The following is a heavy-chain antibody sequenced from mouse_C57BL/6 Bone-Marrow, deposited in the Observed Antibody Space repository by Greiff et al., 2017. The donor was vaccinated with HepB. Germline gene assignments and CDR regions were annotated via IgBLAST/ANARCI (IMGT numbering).Heavy chain of an antibody. J-gene: IGHJ1*03. CDR1: GFNIKDDY. V-gene: IGHV14-4*01. CDR3: TIIWYFDV. D-gene: IGHD2-4*01. Sequence: EVQLQQSGAELVRPGASVKLSCTASGFNIKDDYMHWVKQRPEQGLEWIGWIDPENGDTEYASKLQGKATITADTSSNTAYLQLSSLTSEDTAVYYCTIIWYFDVWGTGTTVTVSS. CDR2: IDPENGDT.